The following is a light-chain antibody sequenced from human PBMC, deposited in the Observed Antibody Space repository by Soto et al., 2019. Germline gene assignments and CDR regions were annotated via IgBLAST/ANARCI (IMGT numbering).Light chain of an antibody. V-gene: IGKV3-20*01. CDR1: QSVRSNF. CDR2: GAS. J-gene: IGKJ1*01. CDR3: QQYGSLPRT. Sequence: EIVVTQSPGTLSLSPGERATLSCRASQSVRSNFLGWYQQKPGQEPSLLIYGASFRATDIPDRFSGSGSGTDFTLTISRLEPEDFAVYYCQQYGSLPRTFGQGTKVEIK.